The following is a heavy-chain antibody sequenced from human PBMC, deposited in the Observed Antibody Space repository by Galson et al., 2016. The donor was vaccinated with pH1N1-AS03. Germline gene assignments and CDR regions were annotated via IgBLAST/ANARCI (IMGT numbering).Heavy chain of an antibody. J-gene: IGHJ4*02. CDR1: GFTFSSFS. V-gene: IGHV3-23*01. Sequence: SLRLSCAASGFTFSSFSMSWVRRAPGKGLEWVSAISGRGGNTFYADSVKGRFTISRDNSKNTLYLQMNSLRAEDTAVYYCARDAPERPVGASFDYWGQGTLVIVSS. CDR2: ISGRGGNT. D-gene: IGHD1-1*01. CDR3: ARDAPERPVGASFDY.